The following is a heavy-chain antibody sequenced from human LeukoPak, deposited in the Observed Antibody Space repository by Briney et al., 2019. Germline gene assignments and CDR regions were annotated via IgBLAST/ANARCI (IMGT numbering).Heavy chain of an antibody. D-gene: IGHD3-22*01. CDR3: AKDAWIVVFFYYFDY. CDR2: ISGSGGST. V-gene: IGHV3-23*01. J-gene: IGHJ4*02. Sequence: GGSLRLSCAASGFTFSSYAMSWVRQAPGRGLEWVSAISGSGGSTYYADSVKGRFTISRDNSKNTLYLQMNSLRAEDTAVYYCAKDAWIVVFFYYFDYWGQGTLVTVSS. CDR1: GFTFSSYA.